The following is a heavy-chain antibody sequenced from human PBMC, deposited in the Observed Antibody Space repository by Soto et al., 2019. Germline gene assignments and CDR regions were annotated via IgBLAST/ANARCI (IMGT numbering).Heavy chain of an antibody. Sequence: EVQLVESGGGLVQPGGSLRLSCAASGFTFSDHYMDWVRQASGKGLEWVGRIRNKANSYTAEYAASVKGRFTISRDDSKNSLYLQMNSLKIGDTALYYCVRGGTAYQLDYWGQGTLVTVSS. J-gene: IGHJ4*02. D-gene: IGHD3-9*01. V-gene: IGHV3-72*01. CDR1: GFTFSDHY. CDR3: VRGGTAYQLDY. CDR2: IRNKANSYTA.